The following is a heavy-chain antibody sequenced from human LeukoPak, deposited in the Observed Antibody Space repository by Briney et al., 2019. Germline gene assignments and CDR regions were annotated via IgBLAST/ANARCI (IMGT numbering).Heavy chain of an antibody. J-gene: IGHJ4*02. CDR2: ISGSGGST. CDR1: GFTFSSYA. V-gene: IGHV3-23*01. Sequence: GGSLRLSCAASGFTFSSYAMSWVRQAPGKGLEWVSAISGSGGSTYYADSVKGRFTISRDNSKNTLYLQMNSLRAEDTAVYYCAKDLDSWNDVGGPFDYWGQGTLVTVSS. D-gene: IGHD1-20*01. CDR3: AKDLDSWNDVGGPFDY.